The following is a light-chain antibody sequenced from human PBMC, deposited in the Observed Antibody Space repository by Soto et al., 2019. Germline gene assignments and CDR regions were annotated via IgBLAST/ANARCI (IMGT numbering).Light chain of an antibody. CDR3: QQGTDWPPGT. J-gene: IGKJ1*01. Sequence: EIVLTQSPATLSLSPWEXDTLSCRASQSVSTFLAWYQHKPGQAPRLLIYDASNRATGIPDRFRGSGSGTDFTLTISSLEPEDFALYYCQQGTDWPPGTFGQGTKVDIK. CDR2: DAS. CDR1: QSVSTF. V-gene: IGKV3-11*01.